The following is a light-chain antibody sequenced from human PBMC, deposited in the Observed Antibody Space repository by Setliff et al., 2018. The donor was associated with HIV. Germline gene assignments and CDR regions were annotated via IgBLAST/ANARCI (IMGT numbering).Light chain of an antibody. CDR1: SSDVGGYSY. J-gene: IGLJ1*01. Sequence: QSVLTQPASVSGSPGQSITISCTGTSSDVGGYSYVSWYQQHPGKGPKLIIYEVRNRPSGVSNRFSGSKSGNTASLTISGLQAEDEADYYCSSYAITNTLPFGTGTKVTVL. CDR3: SSYAITNTLP. V-gene: IGLV2-14*01. CDR2: EVR.